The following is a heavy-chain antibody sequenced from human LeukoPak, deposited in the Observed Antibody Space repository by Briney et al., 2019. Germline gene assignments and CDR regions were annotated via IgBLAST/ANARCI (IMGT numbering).Heavy chain of an antibody. CDR1: GFTFTDTY. CDR2: ISPSGTDI. CDR3: ARSNYYYYYMDV. V-gene: IGHV3-11*01. J-gene: IGHJ6*03. Sequence: GGSLRLSCAVSGFTFTDTYMTWIRQAPGKGLESLSYISPSGTDISYADSVKGRFTISRDNAKNSLYLQMNSLRAEDTAVYYCARSNYYYYYMDVWGKGTTVTISS.